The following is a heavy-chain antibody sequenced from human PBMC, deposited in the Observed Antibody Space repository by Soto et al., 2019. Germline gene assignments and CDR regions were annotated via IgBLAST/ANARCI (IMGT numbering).Heavy chain of an antibody. Sequence: GGSLRLSCAASGFTFSSYAMSWVRQAPGKGLEWVSAISVIGGSTFYADSVKGRFTISRDNSKNTLYLQMNSLRAEDTAVYYCATDLGRSPRPYYFDSGGQGTLVTVSS. CDR1: GFTFSSYA. V-gene: IGHV3-23*01. J-gene: IGHJ4*02. CDR2: ISVIGGST. CDR3: ATDLGRSPRPYYFDS. D-gene: IGHD3-10*01.